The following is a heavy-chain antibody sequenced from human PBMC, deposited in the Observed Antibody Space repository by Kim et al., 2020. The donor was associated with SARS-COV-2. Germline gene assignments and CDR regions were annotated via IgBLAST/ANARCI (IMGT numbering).Heavy chain of an antibody. CDR3: ARQSPVLYCSGGSCYGEGWFDP. D-gene: IGHD2-15*01. CDR2: IYSGGST. Sequence: GGSLRLSCAASGFTVSSNYMSWVRQAPGKGLEWVSVIYSGGSTYYADSVKGRFTISRDNSKNTLYLQMNSLRAEDTAVYYCARQSPVLYCSGGSCYGEGWFDPWGQGTLVTVSS. CDR1: GFTVSSNY. V-gene: IGHV3-53*01. J-gene: IGHJ5*02.